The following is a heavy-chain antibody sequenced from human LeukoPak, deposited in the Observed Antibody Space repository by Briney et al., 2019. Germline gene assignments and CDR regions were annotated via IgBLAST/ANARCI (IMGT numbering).Heavy chain of an antibody. Sequence: SETLSLTCTVSGGSISSYYWSWIRQPPGKGLEWIGYIYYSGGTNYNPSLKSRVTISVDTSRNQFSLKLSSVTAADTAVYYCARPGSSSGWFYFDFWGQGTPVTVSS. J-gene: IGHJ4*02. CDR3: ARPGSSSGWFYFDF. D-gene: IGHD6-19*01. V-gene: IGHV4-59*08. CDR2: IYYSGGT. CDR1: GGSISSYY.